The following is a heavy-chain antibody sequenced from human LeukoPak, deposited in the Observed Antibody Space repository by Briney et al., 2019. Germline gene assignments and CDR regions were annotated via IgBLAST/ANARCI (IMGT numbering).Heavy chain of an antibody. V-gene: IGHV4-39*01. J-gene: IGHJ4*02. CDR2: IHHSGDT. D-gene: IGHD3-22*01. Sequence: PSETLSLTCTVSGGSIRSSTYYWAWIRQPPGKGLEWTGTIHHSGDTYYNPSLKSRVTISVDTSKNQFSLNLSSVTAADTAVYCCARLGGYYDPPDYWGQGTLVTVSS. CDR3: ARLGGYYDPPDY. CDR1: GGSIRSSTYY.